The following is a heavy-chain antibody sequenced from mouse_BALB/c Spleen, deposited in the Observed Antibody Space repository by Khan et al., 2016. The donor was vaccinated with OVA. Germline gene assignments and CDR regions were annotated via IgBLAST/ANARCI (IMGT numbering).Heavy chain of an antibody. CDR3: ARRGLRWDFDY. J-gene: IGHJ2*01. Sequence: DLVKPGASVKLSCKASGYTFTSYWINWIKQRPGQGLEWIGRIAPGSSNAYYNDMLKGKATLTVDTSSSTAYIQLSSLSSEDSAVYYCARRGLRWDFDYWGQGTTLTVSS. D-gene: IGHD1-1*01. CDR1: GYTFTSYW. CDR2: IAPGSSNA. V-gene: IGHV1S41*01.